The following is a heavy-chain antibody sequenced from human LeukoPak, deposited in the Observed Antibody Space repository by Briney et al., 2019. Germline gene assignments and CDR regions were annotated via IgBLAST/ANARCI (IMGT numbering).Heavy chain of an antibody. D-gene: IGHD6-19*01. CDR3: AKDRGAVAVYIDY. V-gene: IGHV3-30*18. Sequence: GGSLRLSCAASGFTFSSYGMHWVRQAPGKGLEWVAVISYDGSNKYYADSVQGRFTISRDNSKNTLYLQMNSLRAEDTAVYYCAKDRGAVAVYIDYWGQGTLVTVSS. CDR2: ISYDGSNK. J-gene: IGHJ4*02. CDR1: GFTFSSYG.